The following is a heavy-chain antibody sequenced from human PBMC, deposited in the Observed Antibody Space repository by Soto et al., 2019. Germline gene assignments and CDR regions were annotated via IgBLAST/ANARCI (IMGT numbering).Heavy chain of an antibody. J-gene: IGHJ4*02. CDR3: ARQADSSGYYYLITYYYFDY. D-gene: IGHD3-22*01. CDR1: GGSISSSSYY. Sequence: SETPSLTCTVSGGSISSSSYYWGWIRQPPGKGLEWIGSIYYSGSTYYNPSLKSRVTISVDTSKNQFSLKLSSVTAADTAVYYCARQADSSGYYYLITYYYFDYWGQGALVTVSS. V-gene: IGHV4-39*01. CDR2: IYYSGST.